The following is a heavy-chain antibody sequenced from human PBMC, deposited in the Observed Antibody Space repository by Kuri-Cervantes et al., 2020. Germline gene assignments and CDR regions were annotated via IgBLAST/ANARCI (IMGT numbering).Heavy chain of an antibody. CDR1: GGSFSGYH. CDR3: ARVEGYYYYYMDV. Sequence: SETLSLTCAVYGGSFSGYHWSWIRQPPGKGLEWIGEINRSGSTNYNPSLKSRVTISVDTSKNQFSLKLTSVTAADTAMYYCARVEGYYYYYMDVWGKGTTVTVSS. J-gene: IGHJ6*03. CDR2: INRSGST. V-gene: IGHV4-34*01. D-gene: IGHD3-3*01.